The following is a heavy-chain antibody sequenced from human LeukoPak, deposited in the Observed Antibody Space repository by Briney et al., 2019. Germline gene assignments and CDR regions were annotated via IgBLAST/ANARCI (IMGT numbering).Heavy chain of an antibody. CDR2: ISSSSSYI. J-gene: IGHJ3*02. D-gene: IGHD3-9*01. Sequence: PGGSLRLSCAASGFTFSSYSMNWVRQAPGKGLEWVSSISSSSSYIYYADSVKGRFTISRDNAKNSLYLQMNSLRAEDTAVHYCARDPSTGAFDIWGQGTMVTVSS. CDR1: GFTFSSYS. V-gene: IGHV3-21*01. CDR3: ARDPSTGAFDI.